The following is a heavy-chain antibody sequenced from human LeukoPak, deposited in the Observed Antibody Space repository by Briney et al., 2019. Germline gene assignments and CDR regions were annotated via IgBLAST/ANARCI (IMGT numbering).Heavy chain of an antibody. D-gene: IGHD1-1*01. CDR1: GFSLRTYA. V-gene: IGHV3-23*01. Sequence: PGGSLRLSCAASGFSLRTYAMSWVRQAPGKWLEWVSSISNSGSGRYYADSVKGRFTITRDNSKNALYLQINSLRAEDTAVYYCARRTEATTDRCFDFWGQGTLVTVSS. CDR3: ARRTEATTDRCFDF. J-gene: IGHJ4*02. CDR2: ISNSGSGR.